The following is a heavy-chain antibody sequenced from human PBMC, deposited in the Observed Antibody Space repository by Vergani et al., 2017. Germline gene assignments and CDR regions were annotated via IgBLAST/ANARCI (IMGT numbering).Heavy chain of an antibody. Sequence: QVQLQESGPGLVKPSQTLSLTCTVSGGSISSGGYYWSWIRQHPGKGLEWIGYIYYSGSTYYNPSLKSRVTISVDTSKNQFSLKLSSVTAADTAVYYCARGGWNDEIGPTIYYFDYWGQGTLVTVSS. V-gene: IGHV4-31*03. CDR3: ARGGWNDEIGPTIYYFDY. CDR2: IYYSGST. D-gene: IGHD1-1*01. CDR1: GGSISSGGYY. J-gene: IGHJ4*02.